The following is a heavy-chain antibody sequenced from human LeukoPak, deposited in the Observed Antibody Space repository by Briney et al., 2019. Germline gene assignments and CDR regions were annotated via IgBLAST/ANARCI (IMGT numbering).Heavy chain of an antibody. CDR3: PSTYGDYARGDYYYYMDV. CDR1: GGSISSSSYY. D-gene: IGHD4-17*01. CDR2: IYYSGST. Sequence: SETLSLTCTVSGGSISSSSYYWGWIRQPPGKGLEWIGRIYYSGSTYYNPSLKSRVTISVDTSKNQFSLKLSSVTAADTAVYCCPSTYGDYARGDYYYYMDVWGKGTTVTVSS. J-gene: IGHJ6*03. V-gene: IGHV4-39*01.